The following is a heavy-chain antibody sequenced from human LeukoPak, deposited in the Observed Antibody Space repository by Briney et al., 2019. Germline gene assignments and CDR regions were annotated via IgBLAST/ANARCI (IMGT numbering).Heavy chain of an antibody. CDR3: ARGISSSWYQDY. CDR2: IIPIFGTA. V-gene: IGHV1-69*01. J-gene: IGHJ4*02. Sequence: SLKVSCKASGGTFSSYAISWVRQAPGQGLEWMGGIIPIFGTANYAQKFQGSVTITADESTSTAYMELSSLRSEDTAVYYCARGISSSWYQDYWGQGTLVTVS. CDR1: GGTFSSYA. D-gene: IGHD6-13*01.